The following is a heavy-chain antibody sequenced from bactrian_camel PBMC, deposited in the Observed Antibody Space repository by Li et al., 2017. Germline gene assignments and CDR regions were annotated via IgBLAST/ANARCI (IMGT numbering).Heavy chain of an antibody. CDR2: IYNGGVST. CDR1: GSTTDHLC. Sequence: HVQLVESGGGSVQAGESLKLSCVVSGSTTDHLCLSWFREVSGEEREGVAFIYNGGVSTYYDDSVKGRFTISHDSAKKTLYLQMNSLKPEDTAMYYCAADRTCASLKSGTIDSRSQGTQVTV. V-gene: IGHV3S63*01. D-gene: IGHD3*01. J-gene: IGHJ4*01.